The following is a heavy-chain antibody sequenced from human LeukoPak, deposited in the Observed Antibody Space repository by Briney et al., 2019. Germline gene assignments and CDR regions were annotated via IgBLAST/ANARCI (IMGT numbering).Heavy chain of an antibody. D-gene: IGHD3-22*01. J-gene: IGHJ5*02. Sequence: SETLSRTSAVYGGSFSGYDWSWIRQPPGKGLEWIGEINHSGSTNYNPSLKSRVTISVDTSKNQFSLKLSSVTAADTAVYYCARHQRYYDSSGYYYGGGTWYNWFDPWGQGTLVTVSS. CDR1: GGSFSGYD. CDR2: INHSGST. V-gene: IGHV4-34*01. CDR3: ARHQRYYDSSGYYYGGGTWYNWFDP.